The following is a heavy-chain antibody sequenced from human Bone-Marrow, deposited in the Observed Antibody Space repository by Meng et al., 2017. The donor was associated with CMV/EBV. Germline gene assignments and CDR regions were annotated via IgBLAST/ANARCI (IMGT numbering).Heavy chain of an antibody. Sequence: LSLTCAASGFTFSSYSMNWVRQAPGTGLEWVSSISSSSSYIYYADSVKGRFTISRDNAKNSLYLQMNSLRAEATAVYYCAREALGMDGWGQGTAVTGSS. CDR2: ISSSSSYI. CDR1: GFTFSSYS. CDR3: AREALGMDG. J-gene: IGHJ6*02. V-gene: IGHV3-21*01.